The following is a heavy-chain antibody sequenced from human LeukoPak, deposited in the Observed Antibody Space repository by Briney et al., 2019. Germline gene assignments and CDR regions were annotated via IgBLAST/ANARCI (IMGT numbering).Heavy chain of an antibody. J-gene: IGHJ6*02. CDR2: IYYSGST. CDR3: AYSYCGGDCYHSLYGMDV. CDR1: GGSISSYY. V-gene: IGHV4-59*01. D-gene: IGHD2-21*02. Sequence: SETLSLTCTVSGGSISSYYWSWIRQPPGKGLEWIGYIYYSGSTNYNPSLKSRVTISVDTSKNQFSLKLSSVTAADTAVYYCAYSYCGGDCYHSLYGMDVWGQGTTVTVSS.